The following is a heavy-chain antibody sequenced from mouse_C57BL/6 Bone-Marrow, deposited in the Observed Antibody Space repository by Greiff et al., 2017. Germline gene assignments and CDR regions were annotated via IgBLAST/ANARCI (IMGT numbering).Heavy chain of an antibody. Sequence: QVQLQQSGAELVRPGASVKLSCKASGYTFTDYYINWVKQRPGQGLEWIARIYPGSGNTYYNEKFKGKATLTAEKSSSTAYMQLSSLTSEDSAVYFCARVLLRYPYYYAMDYWGQGTSVTVSS. CDR2: IYPGSGNT. D-gene: IGHD1-1*01. CDR1: GYTFTDYY. V-gene: IGHV1-76*01. CDR3: ARVLLRYPYYYAMDY. J-gene: IGHJ4*01.